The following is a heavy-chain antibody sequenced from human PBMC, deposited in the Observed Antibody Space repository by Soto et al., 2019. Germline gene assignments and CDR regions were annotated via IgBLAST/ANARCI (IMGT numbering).Heavy chain of an antibody. Sequence: GASVKVSCKASGFTFTSSAVQWVRQARGQRLEWIGWIVVGSGNTNYAQKFQERVTITRDMSTSTAYMELSSLKASDSALYYCARGKYSSPRGGLDVWGQGTPVTVSS. D-gene: IGHD4-4*01. CDR2: IVVGSGNT. V-gene: IGHV1-58*01. J-gene: IGHJ6*02. CDR3: ARGKYSSPRGGLDV. CDR1: GFTFTSSA.